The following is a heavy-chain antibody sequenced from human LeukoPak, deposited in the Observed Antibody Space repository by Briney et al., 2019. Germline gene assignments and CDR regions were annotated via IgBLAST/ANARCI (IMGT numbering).Heavy chain of an antibody. V-gene: IGHV3-23*01. CDR2: ISGSGDRT. CDR1: EFTFSNYA. J-gene: IGHJ4*02. CDR3: AKESPRFDY. Sequence: PGGSLRLSCAASEFTFSNYAMNWVRQSPGKGLEWVSGISGSGDRTYTADSLKGRFTISRDNPKNTLYLQMNSLRAEDTAVYYCAKESPRFDYWGQGTLVTVSS.